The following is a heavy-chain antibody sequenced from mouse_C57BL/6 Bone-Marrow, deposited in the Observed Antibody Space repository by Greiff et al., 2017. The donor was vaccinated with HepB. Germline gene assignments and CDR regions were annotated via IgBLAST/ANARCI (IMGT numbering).Heavy chain of an antibody. Sequence: EVQGVESGGGLVKPGGSLKLSCAASGFTFSDYGMHWVRQAPEKGLEWVAYISSGSSTIYYADTVKGRFTISRDNAKNTLFLQMTSLRSEDTAMYYCARSTTVGGTWFAYWGQGTLVTVSA. J-gene: IGHJ3*01. CDR3: ARSTTVGGTWFAY. CDR1: GFTFSDYG. V-gene: IGHV5-17*01. CDR2: ISSGSSTI. D-gene: IGHD1-1*01.